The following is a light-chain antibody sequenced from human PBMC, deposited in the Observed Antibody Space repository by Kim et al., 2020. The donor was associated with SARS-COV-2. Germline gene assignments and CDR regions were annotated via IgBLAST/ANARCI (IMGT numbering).Light chain of an antibody. V-gene: IGLV1-44*01. Sequence: QSVLTQPPSTSGTPGQRVTISCSGSISDIGRNTVNWYQQLPGTAPKLLIYNNNQGPSGVPDRFSGSKSGTAASLAISGLQSEDEADYYCATWDDSLDGPVFGGWTQLTVL. J-gene: IGLJ2*01. CDR2: NNN. CDR1: ISDIGRNT. CDR3: ATWDDSLDGPV.